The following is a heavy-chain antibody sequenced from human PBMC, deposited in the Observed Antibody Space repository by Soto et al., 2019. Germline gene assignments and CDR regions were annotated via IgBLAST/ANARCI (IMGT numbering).Heavy chain of an antibody. CDR1: GYKFSSYA. V-gene: IGHV1-46*01. Sequence: ASVKVSCKASGYKFSSYAIQWVRQAPGQRLEWMGKINPSGGSTSYAQKFQGRVTMTRDTSTSTVYMELSSLRSEDTAVYYCARDEDTAMATGYFQHWGQGTLVTVSS. J-gene: IGHJ1*01. D-gene: IGHD5-18*01. CDR2: INPSGGST. CDR3: ARDEDTAMATGYFQH.